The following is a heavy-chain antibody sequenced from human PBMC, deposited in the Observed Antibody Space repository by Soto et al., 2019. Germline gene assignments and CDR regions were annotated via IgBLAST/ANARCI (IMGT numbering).Heavy chain of an antibody. CDR1: GGTFSSYA. CDR2: IIPIFGTA. D-gene: IGHD2-2*01. Sequence: QVQLVQSGAEVKKPGSSVKVSCKASGGTFSSYAISWVRQAPGQGLEWMGGIIPIFGTANYAQKFQGRVMITGDESTSTAYMELSSLRSEDTAVYYCASLRELVPAAMGGWFDPWGQGTLVTVSS. V-gene: IGHV1-69*12. J-gene: IGHJ5*02. CDR3: ASLRELVPAAMGGWFDP.